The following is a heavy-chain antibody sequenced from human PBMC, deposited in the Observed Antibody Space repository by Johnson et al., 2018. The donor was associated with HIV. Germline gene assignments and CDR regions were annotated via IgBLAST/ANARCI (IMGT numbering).Heavy chain of an antibody. J-gene: IGHJ3*02. V-gene: IGHV3-15*01. CDR1: GFTFDNAW. CDR3: ARERYGSQAIDAFDI. D-gene: IGHD2-15*01. CDR2: IKTKTDGGTT. Sequence: VQLMESGGGLVKPGGSLRLSCAASGFTFDNAWMTWVRQAPGKGLEWVGHIKTKTDGGTTDDAAPVKGRFTISRDKSKNTLYLQLNSLRAEDTAVYHCARERYGSQAIDAFDIWGQGTMVTVSS.